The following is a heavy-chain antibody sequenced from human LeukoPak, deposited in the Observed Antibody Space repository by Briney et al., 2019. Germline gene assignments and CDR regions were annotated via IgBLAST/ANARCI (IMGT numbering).Heavy chain of an antibody. V-gene: IGHV3-53*01. CDR2: IFSGGTT. CDR3: ARFSGYSYGAYFDY. J-gene: IGHJ4*02. CDR1: GFTVSSNH. Sequence: GGSLRLSCTASGFTVSSNHMSWVRQAPGKGLEWVSVIFSGGTTYYADSVKGRFTISRDNSKNTLYLQMNSLRADDTAVYYCARFSGYSYGAYFDYWGQGTLVTVSS. D-gene: IGHD5-18*01.